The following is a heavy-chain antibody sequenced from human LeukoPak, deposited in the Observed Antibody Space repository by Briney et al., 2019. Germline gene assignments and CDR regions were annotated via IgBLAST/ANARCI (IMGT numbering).Heavy chain of an antibody. J-gene: IGHJ5*02. CDR3: ARVRVYSSGWYGVSWFDP. D-gene: IGHD6-19*01. V-gene: IGHV1-69*08. CDR2: IIPILGKA. Sequence: SVKVSCKASGGTFSSYTISWVRQAPGQGLEWMGRIIPILGKANYAQKFQGRVTITADKSTSTAYMELSSLRSEDTAVYYCARVRVYSSGWYGVSWFDPWGQGTLVTVSS. CDR1: GGTFSSYT.